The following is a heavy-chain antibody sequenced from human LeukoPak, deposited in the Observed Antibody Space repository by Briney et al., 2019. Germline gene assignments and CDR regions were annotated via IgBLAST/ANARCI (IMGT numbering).Heavy chain of an antibody. J-gene: IGHJ3*02. CDR2: IYYGGST. D-gene: IGHD3-10*01. CDR3: ARDTGTYYYGSGTHDAFDM. CDR1: GGSISSYY. V-gene: IGHV4-4*08. Sequence: SETLSPTCTVSGGSISSYYWSWIRQPPGKGLEWIGYIYYGGSTNYNPSLKSRVTISVDTSKNQFSLKLSSVTAADTAVYFCARDTGTYYYGSGTHDAFDMWGQGTLVTVSS.